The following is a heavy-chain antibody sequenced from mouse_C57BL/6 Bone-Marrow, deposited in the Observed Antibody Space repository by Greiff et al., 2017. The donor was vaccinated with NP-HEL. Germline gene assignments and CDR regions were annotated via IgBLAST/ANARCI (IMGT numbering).Heavy chain of an antibody. CDR1: GYSITSGYY. V-gene: IGHV3-6*01. J-gene: IGHJ3*01. D-gene: IGHD1-1*01. CDR2: ISYDGSN. Sequence: VQLQQSGPGLVKPSQSLSLTCSVTGYSITSGYYWNWIRQFPGNKLEWMGYISYDGSNNYNPSLKNRISITRDTSKNQFFLKLNSVTTEDTATYYCERHYGTPFAYWGQGTLVTVSA. CDR3: ERHYGTPFAY.